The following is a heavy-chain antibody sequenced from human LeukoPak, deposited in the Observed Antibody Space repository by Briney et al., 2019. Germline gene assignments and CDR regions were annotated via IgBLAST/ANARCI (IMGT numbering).Heavy chain of an antibody. CDR1: GGTFSSYA. Sequence: ASVKVSCKASGGTFSSYAISWLLQAPGQGLEWMGGIIPIFGTANYAQKFQGRVTITADESTSTAYMELSSLRSEDTAVYYCARDPPRMGTAVWGKGTTVTVSS. J-gene: IGHJ6*04. D-gene: IGHD2-21*02. CDR2: IIPIFGTA. V-gene: IGHV1-69*13. CDR3: ARDPPRMGTAV.